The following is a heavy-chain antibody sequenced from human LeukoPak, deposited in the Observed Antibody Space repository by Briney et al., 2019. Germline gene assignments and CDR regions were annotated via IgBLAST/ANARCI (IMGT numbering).Heavy chain of an antibody. V-gene: IGHV3-23*01. CDR2: ISRSGST. J-gene: IGHJ3*02. CDR1: GFTFSAYD. CDR3: AKGGYFAFDI. Sequence: GGALRLSCAACGFTFSAYDMQGVRQARGKGAEGVSGISRSGSTYYRDSVKGRFTISRDNYKNTLYLQMNSLRAEDTAVYYCAKGGYFAFDIWGQGTMVTVSS. D-gene: IGHD2-2*03.